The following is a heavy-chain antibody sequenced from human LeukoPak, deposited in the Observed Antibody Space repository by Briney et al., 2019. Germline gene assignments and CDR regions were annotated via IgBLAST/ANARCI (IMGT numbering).Heavy chain of an antibody. D-gene: IGHD5-24*01. CDR1: GYTFTSYG. CDR2: ISAYNGNT. V-gene: IGHV1-18*01. CDR3: ARRLEMATINGFCDY. Sequence: ASVKVSCKASGYTFTSYGISWVRQAPGQGLEWMGWISAYNGNTNYAQKLQGRVTMTTDTSTSTAYMELRSLRSDDTAVYYCARRLEMATINGFCDYWGQGTLVTVSS. J-gene: IGHJ4*02.